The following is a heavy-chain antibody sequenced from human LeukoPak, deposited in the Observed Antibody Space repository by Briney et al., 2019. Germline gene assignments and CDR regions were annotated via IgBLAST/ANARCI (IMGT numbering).Heavy chain of an antibody. D-gene: IGHD3-3*01. Sequence: GGSLRLSCAASGFSFSTYEMNWVRQAPGKGLEWISYVSRSSCVTHYADSVKGRFTISRDNAKNSLYLQMSSLRDEDTAVYYCATALGKPEWYPGYWGQGTLVTVSS. V-gene: IGHV3-48*02. CDR3: ATALGKPEWYPGY. CDR1: GFSFSTYE. CDR2: VSRSSCVT. J-gene: IGHJ4*02.